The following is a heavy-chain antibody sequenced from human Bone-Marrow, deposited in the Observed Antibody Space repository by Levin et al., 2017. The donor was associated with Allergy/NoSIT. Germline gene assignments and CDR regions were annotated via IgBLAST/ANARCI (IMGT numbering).Heavy chain of an antibody. CDR2: INPNSGGT. D-gene: IGHD2-2*02. Sequence: GESLKISCKASGYTFTGYYMHWVRQAPGQGLEWMGWINPNSGGTNYAQKFQGRVTMTRDTSISTAYMELSRLRSDDTAVYYCARALGYCSSTSCSTSFDYWGQGTLVTVSS. CDR3: ARALGYCSSTSCSTSFDY. V-gene: IGHV1-2*02. J-gene: IGHJ4*02. CDR1: GYTFTGYY.